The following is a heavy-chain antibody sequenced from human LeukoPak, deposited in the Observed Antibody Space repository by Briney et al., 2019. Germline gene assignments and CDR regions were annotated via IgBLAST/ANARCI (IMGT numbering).Heavy chain of an antibody. V-gene: IGHV4-59*01. CDR1: GGSISSYY. CDR2: IYYSGST. Sequence: SETLSLTCTVSGGSISSYYWSWIRQPPGKGLEWIGYIYYSGSTNYNPSLKSRVTISVDTSKNQFSLKLSSVTAADTAVYYCASPRRDGYNWDAFDIWGQGTMVTVSS. J-gene: IGHJ3*02. CDR3: ASPRRDGYNWDAFDI. D-gene: IGHD5-24*01.